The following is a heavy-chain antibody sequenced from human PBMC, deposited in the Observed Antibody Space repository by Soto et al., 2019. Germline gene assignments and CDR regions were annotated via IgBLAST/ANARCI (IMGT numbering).Heavy chain of an antibody. V-gene: IGHV3-23*01. CDR1: VFTFSSYA. J-gene: IGHJ4*02. CDR2: ISGSGGST. CDR3: ARVAY. Sequence: PWGSLRLSCAASVFTFSSYAMSWVRRAPGKGLEWVSVISGSGGSTYYADSVKGRFTISRDNSKNSLFLQMNTLRPEDTAMYYCARVAYWGPGTQVTVSS.